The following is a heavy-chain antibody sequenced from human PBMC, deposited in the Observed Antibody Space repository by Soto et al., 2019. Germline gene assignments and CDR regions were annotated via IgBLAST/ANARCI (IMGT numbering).Heavy chain of an antibody. CDR3: ASLGVGDWANYYYYYGMDV. V-gene: IGHV3-23*01. CDR2: VTANGGST. Sequence: PGGSLRLSCAATGFTFSVYAMTWVRQAPGEGLEWVSAVTANGGSTYSADSVKGRFTISRDNSKNTLFLQMNSLRAEDTAVYYCASLGVGDWANYYYYYGMDVWGQGTTVTVFS. J-gene: IGHJ6*02. CDR1: GFTFSVYA. D-gene: IGHD2-21*02.